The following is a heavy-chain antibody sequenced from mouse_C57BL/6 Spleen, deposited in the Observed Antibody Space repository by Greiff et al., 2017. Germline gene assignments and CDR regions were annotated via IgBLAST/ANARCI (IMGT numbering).Heavy chain of an antibody. CDR2: INYDGSST. J-gene: IGHJ4*01. CDR1: GFTFSDYY. CDR3: AREGPFYAMDY. V-gene: IGHV5-16*01. Sequence: DVKLVESEGGLVQPGSSMKLSCTASGFTFSDYYMAWVRQVPEKGLEWVANINYDGSSTYYLDSLKSRFIISRDNAKNILYLQMSSLKSEDTATYYCAREGPFYAMDYWGQGTSVTVSS.